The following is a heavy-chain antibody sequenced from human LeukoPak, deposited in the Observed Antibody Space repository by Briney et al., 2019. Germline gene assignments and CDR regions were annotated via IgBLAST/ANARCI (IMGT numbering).Heavy chain of an antibody. J-gene: IGHJ4*02. CDR2: ISAYNGNT. D-gene: IGHD3-22*01. Sequence: GESLKISCKGSGYSFTSYWIGWVRQAPGQGLEWMGWISAYNGNTNYAQKLQGRVTMTTDTSTSTAYMELRSLRSDDTAVYYCARAQNYYDSSGYYSDYWGQGTLVTVSS. V-gene: IGHV1-18*04. CDR3: ARAQNYYDSSGYYSDY. CDR1: GYSFTSYW.